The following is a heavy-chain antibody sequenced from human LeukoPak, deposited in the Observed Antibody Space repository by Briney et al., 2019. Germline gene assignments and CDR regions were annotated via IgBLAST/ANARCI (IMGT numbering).Heavy chain of an antibody. D-gene: IGHD3-16*02. CDR2: MTHSGTS. V-gene: IGHV4-34*01. CDR3: ARGRYTVYILDI. Sequence: SETLSLTCAVYSGSLSGHYWSWVRQPPGKGLEWIGEMTHSGTSSYNPSLKSRATMSMDTSKSQLSLKLSSVTAADTAFYYCARGRYTVYILDIWGPGTMVTVSS. J-gene: IGHJ3*02. CDR1: SGSLSGHY.